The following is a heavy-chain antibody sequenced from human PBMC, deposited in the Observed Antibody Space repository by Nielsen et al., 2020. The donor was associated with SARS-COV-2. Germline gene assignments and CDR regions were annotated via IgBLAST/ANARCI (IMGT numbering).Heavy chain of an antibody. V-gene: IGHV3-7*01. D-gene: IGHD5-18*01. J-gene: IGHJ6*02. Sequence: GGSLRLSCAASGFTFSSYWMSWVRQAPGKGLEWVANIKQDGSEKYYVDSVKGRFTISRDNAKNSLYLQMNSLRVGDTAVYYCARLPHGYTYGRYYYHGLDVWGQGTTVTVS. CDR3: ARLPHGYTYGRYYYHGLDV. CDR1: GFTFSSYW. CDR2: IKQDGSEK.